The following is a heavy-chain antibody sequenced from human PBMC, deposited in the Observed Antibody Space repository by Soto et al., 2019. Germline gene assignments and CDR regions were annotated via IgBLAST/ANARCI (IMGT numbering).Heavy chain of an antibody. Sequence: SETLYITCTFSGGSISSSSYYWGWIRQPPGKGLEWIGSIYYSGSTYYSPSLKSRVTISVDTSKNQFSLKLSSVTAADTAVYYCARIRGYSGYERWVFDYWGQGTLVTVSS. CDR3: ARIRGYSGYERWVFDY. V-gene: IGHV4-39*01. CDR1: GGSISSSSYY. J-gene: IGHJ4*02. D-gene: IGHD5-12*01. CDR2: IYYSGST.